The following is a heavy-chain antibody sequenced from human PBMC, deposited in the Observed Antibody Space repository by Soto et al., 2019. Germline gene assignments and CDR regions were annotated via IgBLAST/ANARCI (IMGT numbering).Heavy chain of an antibody. D-gene: IGHD6-19*01. V-gene: IGHV3-33*01. CDR2: IWYDGSNK. Sequence: PGGSLRLSCAASGFTFSNYGMHWVRQAPGKGLEWVAVIWYDGSNKYYADPVKGRFTISRDNSKNTLYLQINSLRAEDTAVYYCARDDIPGRAVAIYGMDVWGQGTTVIVSS. CDR1: GFTFSNYG. J-gene: IGHJ6*02. CDR3: ARDDIPGRAVAIYGMDV.